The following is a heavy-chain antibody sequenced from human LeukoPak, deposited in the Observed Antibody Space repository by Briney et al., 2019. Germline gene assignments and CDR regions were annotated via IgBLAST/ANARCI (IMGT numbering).Heavy chain of an antibody. CDR1: GGSISSSSYY. CDR3: ARDGHYYGSGSLYFDY. D-gene: IGHD3-10*01. V-gene: IGHV4-39*07. J-gene: IGHJ4*02. Sequence: SETLSLTGTVSGGSISSSSYYWGWIRQPPGKGLEWIGSIYYSGSTYYNPSLKSRVTISVDTSKNQFSLKLSSVTAADTAVYYCARDGHYYGSGSLYFDYWGQGTLVTVSS. CDR2: IYYSGST.